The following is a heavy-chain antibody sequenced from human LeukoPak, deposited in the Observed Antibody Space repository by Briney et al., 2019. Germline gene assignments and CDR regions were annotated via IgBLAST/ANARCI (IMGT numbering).Heavy chain of an antibody. D-gene: IGHD6-6*01. CDR2: VYYSGST. CDR3: ARSREQLVGEDINWFDP. J-gene: IGHJ5*02. V-gene: IGHV4-39*01. CDR1: GGSISSSSYY. Sequence: SETLSLTCTVSGGSISSSSYYWGWIRQPPGKGLEWIGSVYYSGSTYYNPSLKSRVTISVDTSKNQFSLKLSSVTAADTAVYYCARSREQLVGEDINWFDPWGQGTLVTVSS.